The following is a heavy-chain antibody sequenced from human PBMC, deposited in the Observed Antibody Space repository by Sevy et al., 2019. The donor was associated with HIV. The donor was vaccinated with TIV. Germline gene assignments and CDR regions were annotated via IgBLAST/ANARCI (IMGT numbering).Heavy chain of an antibody. V-gene: IGHV3-30*18. Sequence: GGSLRLSCSASGFIFSNYGMHWVRQAPGKGLEWVAVISYDGSHKYYSDSVRCRFTISRDNSKNTVSLQMNSLRDEDTAIYYCAKGSKATDSAFDVWGQGTMVTVSS. J-gene: IGHJ3*01. D-gene: IGHD3-22*01. CDR2: ISYDGSHK. CDR1: GFIFSNYG. CDR3: AKGSKATDSAFDV.